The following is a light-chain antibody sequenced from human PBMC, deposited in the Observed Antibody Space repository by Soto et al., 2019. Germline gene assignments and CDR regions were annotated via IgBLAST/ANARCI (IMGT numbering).Light chain of an antibody. V-gene: IGKV3-11*01. CDR2: DAS. J-gene: IGKJ5*01. Sequence: EIVLTQSPATLSLSPGERATLSCRASQNVSRYLAWYQQKPGQAPRLLIYDASNRVTGIPARFSGSGSGTDFTLTITSLEPEDFAVYYCQQRSNRPLTFGQGTRLEIK. CDR1: QNVSRY. CDR3: QQRSNRPLT.